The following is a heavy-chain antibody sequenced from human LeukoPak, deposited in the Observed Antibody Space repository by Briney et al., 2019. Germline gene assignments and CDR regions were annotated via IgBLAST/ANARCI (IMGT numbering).Heavy chain of an antibody. CDR2: IDHSGIT. D-gene: IGHD3-10*01. V-gene: IGHV4-34*01. CDR1: GDSFNGY. J-gene: IGHJ4*02. Sequence: SETLSLTGAVYGDSFNGYWSWIRQPPGKGLEWIGEIDHSGITNYSPSLKSRVTISVATSKNQFSLKMISVTAADTAVYYCARRGGGSFPYYFDYWGQGTPVTVSS. CDR3: ARRGGGSFPYYFDY.